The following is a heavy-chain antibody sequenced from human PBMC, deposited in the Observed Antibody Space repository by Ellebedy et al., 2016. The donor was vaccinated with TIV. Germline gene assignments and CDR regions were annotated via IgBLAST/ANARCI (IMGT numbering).Heavy chain of an antibody. D-gene: IGHD3-16*02. CDR3: ARERTYRVCDS. CDR2: ISFDGSNK. J-gene: IGHJ5*01. V-gene: IGHV3-30*03. Sequence: PGGSLRLSCAASGFTFNNYGIHWVRQAPGKGLEWVAVISFDGSNKYYADSVKGRFTISRDSSKDTVYLEMNSLRGEDTAVYYWARERTYRVCDSWGQGALVTVSS. CDR1: GFTFNNYG.